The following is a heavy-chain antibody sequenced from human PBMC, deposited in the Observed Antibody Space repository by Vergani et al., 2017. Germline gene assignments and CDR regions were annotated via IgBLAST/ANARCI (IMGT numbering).Heavy chain of an antibody. J-gene: IGHJ4*02. V-gene: IGHV3-30*05. D-gene: IGHD5-18*01. CDR2: ISYDGSNK. CDR3: AKGHVDTAMVLFSY. CDR1: GFTFSSYS. Sequence: VQLVESGGGLVKPGGSLRLSCAASGFTFSSYSMNWVRQAPGKGLEWVAVISYDGSNKYYADSVKGRFTISRDNSKNSLYLQMNSLRAEDTALYYCAKGHVDTAMVLFSYWGQGTLVTVSS.